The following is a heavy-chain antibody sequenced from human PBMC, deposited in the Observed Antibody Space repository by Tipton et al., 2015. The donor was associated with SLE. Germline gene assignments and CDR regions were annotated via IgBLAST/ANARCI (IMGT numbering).Heavy chain of an antibody. V-gene: IGHV4-59*11. CDR3: ASGTLEWSHEPDY. CDR2: IYYSGST. D-gene: IGHD3-3*01. CDR1: GGSISSHY. Sequence: LRLSCTVSGGSISSHYWSWIRQPPGKGLEWIGYIYYSGSTNYNPSLESRVTISVDTSSNQFSLRLSSVTAADTAMFYCASGTLEWSHEPDYWGQGTLVTVSS. J-gene: IGHJ4*02.